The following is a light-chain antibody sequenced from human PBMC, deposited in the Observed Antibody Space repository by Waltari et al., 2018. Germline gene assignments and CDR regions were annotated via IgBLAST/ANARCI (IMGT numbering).Light chain of an antibody. V-gene: IGLV1-44*01. CDR2: RNN. CDR3: AAWDDSVNTVL. J-gene: IGLJ3*02. Sequence: QSLLTQSPSASGTPGQRVTISCSGSSSNIGSNTVHWYQKIPGKAPKPLFYRNNERPSGVPDRFSGSKSGTSASLAISGLQSEDEGDYYCAAWDDSVNTVLFGGGTKLTVL. CDR1: SSNIGSNT.